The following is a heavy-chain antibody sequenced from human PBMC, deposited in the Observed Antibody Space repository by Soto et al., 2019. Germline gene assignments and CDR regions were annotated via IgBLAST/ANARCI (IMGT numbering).Heavy chain of an antibody. CDR1: GCAISSYY. CDR2: IYYTGST. D-gene: IGHD1-26*01. V-gene: IGHV4-59*01. CDR3: ARRWGLTFDF. Sequence: SETLSLTCTVSGCAISSYYSGLIRHPPGKGMECIGYIYYTGSTTYNPSIKSRVTISVDTSKKQFSIKLSSLTVAATAVYYCARRWGLTFDFCGQGTMVTVSS. J-gene: IGHJ4*02.